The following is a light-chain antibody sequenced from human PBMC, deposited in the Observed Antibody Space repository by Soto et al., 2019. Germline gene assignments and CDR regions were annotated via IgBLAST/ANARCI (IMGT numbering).Light chain of an antibody. CDR3: QQYGSSGT. CDR2: GAS. CDR1: QSVSNNY. Sequence: THSQGNLSLSPGERATLACRASQSVSNNYLAWYQQKPGQAPRLLIYGASNRATGIPDRFSGSGSGTDFTLTISRLEPEDFAVYYCQQYGSSGTFGQGTKVDIK. J-gene: IGKJ1*01. V-gene: IGKV3-20*01.